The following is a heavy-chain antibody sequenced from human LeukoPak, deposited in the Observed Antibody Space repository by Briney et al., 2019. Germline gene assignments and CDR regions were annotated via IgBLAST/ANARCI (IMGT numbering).Heavy chain of an antibody. CDR1: GFTFSGYA. CDR2: ITTSGDNA. V-gene: IGHV3-23*01. Sequence: GGSLRLSCAASGFTFSGYAMSWVRQAQGKGLEWVSAITTSGDNAYYVDSVKGRFTMSRDNSKNTLYLQMNSLGADDTAVYYCARDHANFFDYWGQGTLVSVST. J-gene: IGHJ4*02. CDR3: ARDHANFFDY.